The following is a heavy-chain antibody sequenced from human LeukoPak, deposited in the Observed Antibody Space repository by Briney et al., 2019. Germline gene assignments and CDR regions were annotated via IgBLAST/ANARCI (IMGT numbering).Heavy chain of an antibody. V-gene: IGHV4-30-4*08. CDR3: ARDSFDDYGAYYFDY. CDR1: GGSISSGDYY. CDR2: IYYSGST. Sequence: SETLSLTCTVSGGSISSGDYYWSWIRQPPGKGLEWIGYIYYSGSTYYNPSLKSRVTISVDTSKNQFSLKLSSVTAADTAVYYCARDSFDDYGAYYFDYWGQGTLVTVSS. D-gene: IGHD4-17*01. J-gene: IGHJ4*02.